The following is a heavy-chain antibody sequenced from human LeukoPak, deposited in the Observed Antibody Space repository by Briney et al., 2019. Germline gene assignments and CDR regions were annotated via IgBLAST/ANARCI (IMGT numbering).Heavy chain of an antibody. D-gene: IGHD4-17*01. CDR2: ISRDGNNT. J-gene: IGHJ4*02. Sequence: GESLRLSCAASGFTFNRYWVHWGRQARGKVLGWVSPISRDGNNTNYADSVKGRFTISRDNAENTLYLQMDSLTGEDPAVYYCVSRNYGSSSFDYWGQGTLVTVSS. CDR1: GFTFNRYW. V-gene: IGHV3-74*01. CDR3: VSRNYGSSSFDY.